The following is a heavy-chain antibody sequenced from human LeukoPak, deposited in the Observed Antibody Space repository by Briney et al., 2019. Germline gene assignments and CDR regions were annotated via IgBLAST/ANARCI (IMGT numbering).Heavy chain of an antibody. CDR3: ARPHPYSSSWYYYYYGMDV. J-gene: IGHJ6*02. D-gene: IGHD6-13*01. Sequence: ASVKVSCKASGYTFTGYYMHWVRQAPGQGLEWMGWINPNSGGTNYAQKFQGRVTMTRDTSISTAYMELSRLRSDDTAVYYCARPHPYSSSWYYYYYGMDVWGQGTTVTVS. CDR2: INPNSGGT. V-gene: IGHV1-2*02. CDR1: GYTFTGYY.